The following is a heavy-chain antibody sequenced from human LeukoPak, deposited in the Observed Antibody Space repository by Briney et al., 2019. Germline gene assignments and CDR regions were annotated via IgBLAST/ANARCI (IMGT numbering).Heavy chain of an antibody. V-gene: IGHV3-23*01. Sequence: PGGSLRLSCAASGFTFTSYAMSWVRQPPGKGLEWVSVIRGSGTVTYFADSVKGRFTVSRDNSKNTLYLQMSSLRAEDTAIYYCAKSLDYDGGVLWALPQYWGQGTPVTVSS. J-gene: IGHJ4*02. CDR1: GFTFTSYA. CDR2: IRGSGTVT. CDR3: AKSLDYDGGVLWALPQY. D-gene: IGHD3-22*01.